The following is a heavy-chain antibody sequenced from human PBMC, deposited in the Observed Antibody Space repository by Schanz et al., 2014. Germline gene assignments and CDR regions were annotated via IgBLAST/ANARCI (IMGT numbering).Heavy chain of an antibody. CDR3: ARANDRRKINVDY. Sequence: QVQLVESGGGVVQFGRSLRLSCVASGFTFSSYGMHWVRQAPGKGLEWVAVIWYDENNKYYADSVKGRFTMSRDNSKNTLYLQMNILRAENKAEYCCARANDRRKINVDYWGRGTLVTVSS. CDR1: GFTFSSYG. V-gene: IGHV3-33*01. CDR2: IWYDENNK. J-gene: IGHJ4*02.